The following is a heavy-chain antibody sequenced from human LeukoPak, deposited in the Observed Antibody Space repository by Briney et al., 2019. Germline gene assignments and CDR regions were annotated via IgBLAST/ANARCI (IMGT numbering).Heavy chain of an antibody. J-gene: IGHJ4*02. CDR2: IIPNSGGT. V-gene: IGHV1-2*02. CDR3: ASFGFGEPSFDY. CDR1: GGTFSSYA. D-gene: IGHD3-10*01. Sequence: ASVKVSCKASGGTFSSYAISWVRQAPGQGLEWMGGIIPNSGGTNYAQKFQGRVTMTRDTSISTAYMELSRLRSDDTAVYYCASFGFGEPSFDYWGQGTLATVSS.